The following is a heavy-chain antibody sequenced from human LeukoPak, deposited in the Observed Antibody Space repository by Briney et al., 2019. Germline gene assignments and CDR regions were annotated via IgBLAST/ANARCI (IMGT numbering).Heavy chain of an antibody. CDR3: ASTDYYGSGSYYNAMGY. J-gene: IGHJ4*02. CDR1: GGTFSSYA. V-gene: IGHV1-69*05. CDR2: IIPIFGAA. D-gene: IGHD3-10*01. Sequence: GASVKVSCKASGGTFSSYAISWVRQAPGQGLEWMGGIIPIFGAANYAQKFQGRVTITTDESTSTAYMELSSLRSEDTAVYYCASTDYYGSGSYYNAMGYWGQGTLVTVSS.